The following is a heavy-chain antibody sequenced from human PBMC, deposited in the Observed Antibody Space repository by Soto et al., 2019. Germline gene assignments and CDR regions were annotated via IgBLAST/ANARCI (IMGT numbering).Heavy chain of an antibody. CDR2: IWYDGSNK. D-gene: IGHD6-19*01. Sequence: GSLRLSCAASGFTFSSYGMHWVRQAPGKGLEWVAVIWYDGSNKYYADSVKGRFTISRDNSKNTLYLQMNSLRAEDTAVYYCARGILAGYSSGWYWFDPWGQGTLVTVSS. CDR1: GFTFSSYG. CDR3: ARGILAGYSSGWYWFDP. V-gene: IGHV3-33*01. J-gene: IGHJ5*02.